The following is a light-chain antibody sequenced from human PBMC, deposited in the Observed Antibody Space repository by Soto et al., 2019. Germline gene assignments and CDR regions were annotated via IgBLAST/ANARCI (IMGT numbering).Light chain of an antibody. CDR2: GAS. CDR3: QQDSSWPLT. Sequence: EIVLTQSPGTLSLSPGARVPLSCRARQSVSSSLAWYQQKPGLAPTLLIYGASTRATGIPARFSGSGSGTEFTLTISSLQSEDFAVYYCQQDSSWPLTFGGGTKVDIK. J-gene: IGKJ4*01. CDR1: QSVSSS. V-gene: IGKV3-15*01.